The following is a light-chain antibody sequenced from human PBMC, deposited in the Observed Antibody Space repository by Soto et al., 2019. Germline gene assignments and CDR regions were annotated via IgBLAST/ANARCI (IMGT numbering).Light chain of an antibody. Sequence: DIQMTQSPSTLSGSVGDRVTINCRASQTISSWLAWYQQKPGKAPKLLIYKASTLKSGVPSRFSGSGSGTDFTLTISCLQSEDFATYYCQQYYSYPRTFGQGTKV. CDR3: QQYYSYPRT. CDR2: KAS. CDR1: QTISSW. V-gene: IGKV1-5*03. J-gene: IGKJ1*01.